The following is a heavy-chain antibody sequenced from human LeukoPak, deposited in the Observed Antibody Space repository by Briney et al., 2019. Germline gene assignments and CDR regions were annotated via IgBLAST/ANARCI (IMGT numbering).Heavy chain of an antibody. CDR1: GFTFSSYE. Sequence: SGGSLRLSCAASGFTFSSYEMDWVRQAPGKGLEWVSYISSSGSTIYYADSVKGRFTISRDNAKNSLYLQLNTLRADDTATYYCAKAGHGMDVWGQGTTVTVSS. CDR2: ISSSGSTI. V-gene: IGHV3-48*03. CDR3: AKAGHGMDV. J-gene: IGHJ6*02. D-gene: IGHD1-14*01.